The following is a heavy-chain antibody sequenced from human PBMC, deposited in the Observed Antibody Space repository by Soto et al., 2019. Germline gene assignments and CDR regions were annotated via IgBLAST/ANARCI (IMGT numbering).Heavy chain of an antibody. CDR1: GGTFSSYT. V-gene: IGHV1-69*02. J-gene: IGHJ4*02. D-gene: IGHD2-21*01. Sequence: SVKVSCKACGGTFSSYTISWVRQAPGQGLEWMGRIIPILGIANYAQKFQGRVTITADKSTSTAYMELSSLRSEDTAVYYCAKEIPYLDFDYWGQGTLVTVSS. CDR3: AKEIPYLDFDY. CDR2: IIPILGIA.